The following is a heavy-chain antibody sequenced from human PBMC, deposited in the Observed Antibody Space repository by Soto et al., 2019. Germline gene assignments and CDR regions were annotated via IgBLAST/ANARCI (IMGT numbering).Heavy chain of an antibody. CDR2: IAVGSGYT. Sequence: SVKVSCNASGFTFTSSAFQWVRHALVQRLEWIGWIAVGSGYTNYAQRFQDRVTLTRDMSTATTYMELSRLTSEDTAIYYCAVDQKPWQQMVTYDYWGQGTLVTVSP. CDR1: GFTFTSSA. J-gene: IGHJ4*02. CDR3: AVDQKPWQQMVTYDY. D-gene: IGHD2-21*02. V-gene: IGHV1-58*01.